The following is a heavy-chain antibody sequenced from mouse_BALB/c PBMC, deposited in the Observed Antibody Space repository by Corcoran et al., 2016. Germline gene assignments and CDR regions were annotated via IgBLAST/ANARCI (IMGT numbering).Heavy chain of an antibody. CDR3: ANWDWYFDV. Sequence: EVQLQQSGAEVVKPGASVKLSCTASGFNIKDTYMHWVKQRPEQGLEWSGRIDPANGNTKYDPKFQGKATITADTSSNTAYLQLSSLTSEDTAVYYCANWDWYFDVWGAGTTVTVSS. CDR2: IDPANGNT. CDR1: GFNIKDTY. V-gene: IGHV14-3*02. J-gene: IGHJ1*01. D-gene: IGHD4-1*01.